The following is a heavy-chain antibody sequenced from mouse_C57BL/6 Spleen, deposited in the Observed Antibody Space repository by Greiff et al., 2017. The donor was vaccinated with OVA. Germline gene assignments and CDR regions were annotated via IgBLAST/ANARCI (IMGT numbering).Heavy chain of an antibody. Sequence: EVQLQQSGPELVKPGASVKISCKASGYTFTDYYMNWVKQSHGKSLEWIGDINPNNGGTSYNQKFKGKATLTVDKSSSTAYMELRSLTSEDSAVYYCADSSGYVNYYAMDYWGQGTSVTVSS. J-gene: IGHJ4*01. V-gene: IGHV1-26*01. CDR1: GYTFTDYY. CDR2: INPNNGGT. D-gene: IGHD3-2*02. CDR3: ADSSGYVNYYAMDY.